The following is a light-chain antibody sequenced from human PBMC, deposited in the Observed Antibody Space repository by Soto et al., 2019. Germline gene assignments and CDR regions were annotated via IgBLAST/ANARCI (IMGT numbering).Light chain of an antibody. CDR3: QQYGTSRHGT. J-gene: IGKJ5*01. V-gene: IGKV3-20*01. CDR1: HPILRH. CDR2: GAS. Sequence: EVVMTQSPATLSVSLGEEATLSCSATHPILRHVAWYQVKRGQAPRLLVYGASSRATGIPDRFSGSGSGTDFTLTISRLEPEDFAVYYCQQYGTSRHGTFGQGTRLEI.